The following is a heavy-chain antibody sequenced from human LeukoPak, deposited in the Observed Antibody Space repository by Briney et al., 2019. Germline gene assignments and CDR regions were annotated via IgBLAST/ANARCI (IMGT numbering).Heavy chain of an antibody. Sequence: SSSSYYWGWIRQPPGKGLEWVSSISGSGGPTYYADSVKGRFTISRDNSKSTLYLQMNSLRVEDTAVYYCARDAVAFAIIWYFDLWGRGTPVSVSS. J-gene: IGHJ2*01. CDR3: ARDAVAFAIIWYFDL. CDR2: ISGSGGPT. D-gene: IGHD2-21*01. V-gene: IGHV3-23*01. CDR1: SSSSYY.